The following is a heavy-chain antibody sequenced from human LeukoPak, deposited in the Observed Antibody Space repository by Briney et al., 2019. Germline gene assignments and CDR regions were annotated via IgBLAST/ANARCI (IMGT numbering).Heavy chain of an antibody. D-gene: IGHD3-10*01. Sequence: SETLSLTCAVSGGSISSGGYSWSWIRQPPGKGLEWIGCIYHSGSTYYNPSLKSRVTISVDRSKNQLSLKLSSVTAADTAVYYCARGVSPSSYYYGSGSLVWFDPWGQGTLVTVSS. J-gene: IGHJ5*02. V-gene: IGHV4-30-2*01. CDR1: GGSISSGGYS. CDR3: ARGVSPSSYYYGSGSLVWFDP. CDR2: IYHSGST.